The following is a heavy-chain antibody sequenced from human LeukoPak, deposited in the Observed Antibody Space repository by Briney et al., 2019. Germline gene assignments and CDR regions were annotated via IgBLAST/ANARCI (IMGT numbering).Heavy chain of an antibody. D-gene: IGHD3-22*01. CDR2: IYPGDSDT. V-gene: IGHV5-51*01. CDR1: GYSFTSYW. J-gene: IGHJ4*02. Sequence: GESLKISCKGSGYSFTSYWIGWGRQMPGKGLEGMGIIYPGDSDTRYSPSFQGQVTISADKSISTAYLQWSSLKASDTAMYYCARHTRDYDSSGYPDYWGQGTMVTVSS. CDR3: ARHTRDYDSSGYPDY.